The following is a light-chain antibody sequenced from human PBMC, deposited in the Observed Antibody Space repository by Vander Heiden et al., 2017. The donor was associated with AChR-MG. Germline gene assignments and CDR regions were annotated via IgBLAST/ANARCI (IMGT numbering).Light chain of an antibody. CDR3: QQRSNGPPLT. CDR1: QAVSTF. J-gene: IGKJ4*01. Sequence: EIVLTQSPATLSLSPGERATLSCRASQAVSTFLAWYQQKPDQAPRLLIYDTSNRATGIPARFSGSGSGTDFTLTISSLEPEDFAVYYCQQRSNGPPLTFGGGTKVEIK. CDR2: DTS. V-gene: IGKV3-11*01.